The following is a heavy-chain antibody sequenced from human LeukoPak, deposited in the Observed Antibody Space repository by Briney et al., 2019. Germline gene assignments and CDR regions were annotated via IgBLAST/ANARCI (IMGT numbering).Heavy chain of an antibody. V-gene: IGHV3-33*06. CDR1: GFIFTDYG. CDR3: AKDAQRGFDYSNSFQY. D-gene: IGHD4-11*01. J-gene: IGHJ4*02. CDR2: IWSDATNM. Sequence: GGALRFSCAASGFIFTDYGFHWVRQAPGKGLEWVVAIWSDATNMYYANSVKGRFFIQRDDYQNTVYLELSSLRADDTAVYYCAKDAQRGFDYSNSFQYWGQGSLVTVSS.